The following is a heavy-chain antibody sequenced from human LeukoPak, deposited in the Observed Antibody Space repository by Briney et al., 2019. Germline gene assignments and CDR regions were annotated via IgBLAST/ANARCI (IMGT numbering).Heavy chain of an antibody. J-gene: IGHJ4*02. D-gene: IGHD1-7*01. CDR2: INHSGST. CDR3: ARSLLTGTTDY. Sequence: SETLSLICAVYGGSFSGYYWSWIRQPPGKGLEWIGEINHSGSTNYNPSLKSRVTISVDTSKNQFSLKLSSVTAADTAVCYCARSLLTGTTDYWGQGTLVTVSS. V-gene: IGHV4-34*01. CDR1: GGSFSGYY.